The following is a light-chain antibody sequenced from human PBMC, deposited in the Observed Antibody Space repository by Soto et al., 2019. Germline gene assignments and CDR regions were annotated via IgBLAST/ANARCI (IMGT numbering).Light chain of an antibody. CDR2: ANI. Sequence: QSVLTQPPSVSGAPGQRVTISCTGSSSNIGAGYDVHWYQHRPGAAPKLLISANINRPSGVAYRFSGSKSGTTASLAITGVQADDEGAYYCQTYDRSLSARYVFGTGTKLTVL. CDR1: SSNIGAGYD. J-gene: IGLJ1*01. CDR3: QTYDRSLSARYV. V-gene: IGLV1-40*01.